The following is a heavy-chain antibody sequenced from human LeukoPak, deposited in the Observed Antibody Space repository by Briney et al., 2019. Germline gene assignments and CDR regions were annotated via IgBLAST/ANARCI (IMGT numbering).Heavy chain of an antibody. V-gene: IGHV1-69*05. CDR1: GGTFSSYA. CDR2: IIPIFGTA. CDR3: ASGRDYYDSSGLFDY. Sequence: SVKVSCKASGGTFSSYAISWVRQAPGQGLEWMGGIIPIFGTANYAQKFQGRVTMTRDTSTSTVYMELSSLRSEDTAAYYCASGRDYYDSSGLFDYWGQGTLVTVSS. J-gene: IGHJ4*02. D-gene: IGHD3-22*01.